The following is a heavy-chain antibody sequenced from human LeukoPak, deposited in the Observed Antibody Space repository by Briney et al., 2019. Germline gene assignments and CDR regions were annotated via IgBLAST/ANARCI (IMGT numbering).Heavy chain of an antibody. J-gene: IGHJ5*02. V-gene: IGHV3-30*03. CDR3: ARDKYCSNSYCPASWFDP. CDR2: ISYDGSSK. CDR1: GFTFSSYG. Sequence: GRSLRLSCAASGFTFSSYGVHWVRQAPGKGLEWVAVISYDGSSKYYADSVKGRFTISRDNTENSLHLQMNSLRAEDTAVYYCARDKYCSNSYCPASWFDPWGQGTLVTVSS. D-gene: IGHD2-15*01.